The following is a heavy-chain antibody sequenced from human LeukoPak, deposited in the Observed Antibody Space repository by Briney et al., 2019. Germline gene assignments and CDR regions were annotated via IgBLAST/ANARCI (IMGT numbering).Heavy chain of an antibody. Sequence: NPSETLSLTCTVSNGSISSYYWSWIRQPPGEGLEWIGYIYTSGSTNYNPSLKSRVTISLDTSNNQFSLKLSSATAADTAVYYCARGDFYRYYFDYWGQGTLVTVSS. CDR2: IYTSGST. V-gene: IGHV4-4*09. D-gene: IGHD2/OR15-2a*01. CDR1: NGSISSYY. CDR3: ARGDFYRYYFDY. J-gene: IGHJ4*02.